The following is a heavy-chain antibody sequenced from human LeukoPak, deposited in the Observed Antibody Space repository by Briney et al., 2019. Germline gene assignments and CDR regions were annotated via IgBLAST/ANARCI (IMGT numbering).Heavy chain of an antibody. CDR1: GFTFSSYE. J-gene: IGHJ5*02. CDR3: ARVTANWFDP. D-gene: IGHD2-21*02. V-gene: IGHV3-48*03. Sequence: GGSLRLSCAASGFTFSSYEMNWVRQAPGKGLEWVSYISSSGSTIYYAESVKGRFTISRDNAKNSLYLQMNSLRAEDTAVYYCARVTANWFDPWGQGTLVSVSS. CDR2: ISSSGSTI.